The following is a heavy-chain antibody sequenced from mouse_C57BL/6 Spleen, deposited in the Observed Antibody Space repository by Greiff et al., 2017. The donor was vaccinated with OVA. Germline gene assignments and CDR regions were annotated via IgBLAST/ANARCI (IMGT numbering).Heavy chain of an antibody. Sequence: VQLQQPGAELVMPGASVKLSCKASGYTFTSYWMHWVKQRPGQGLEWIGEIDPSDSYTNYNQKFKDKSTLTVDKSSSTAYMQLSSLTSEDSAVYYCARQLRQASDYWGQGTTLTVSS. CDR3: ARQLRQASDY. D-gene: IGHD3-2*02. J-gene: IGHJ2*01. V-gene: IGHV1-69*01. CDR1: GYTFTSYW. CDR2: IDPSDSYT.